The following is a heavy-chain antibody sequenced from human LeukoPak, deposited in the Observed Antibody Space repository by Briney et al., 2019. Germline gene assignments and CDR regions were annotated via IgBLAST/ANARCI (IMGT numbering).Heavy chain of an antibody. V-gene: IGHV4-30-4*01. CDR3: ARDRAMVRAFDI. CDR2: IYYSGST. J-gene: IGHJ3*02. Sequence: PSETLSLTCTVSGGSISSGDYYWSLIRQPPGKGLEWIGYIYYSGSTYYNPSLKSRVTISVDTSKNQFSLKLSSVTAADTAVYYCARDRAMVRAFDIWGQGTMVTVSS. D-gene: IGHD3-10*01. CDR1: GGSISSGDYY.